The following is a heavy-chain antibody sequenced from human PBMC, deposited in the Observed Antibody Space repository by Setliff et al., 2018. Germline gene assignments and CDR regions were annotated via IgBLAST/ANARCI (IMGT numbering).Heavy chain of an antibody. CDR1: GYSFTTNW. CDR2: IYPGDSDT. Sequence: PGESLKISCKASGYSFTTNWIGWVRQMPGKGLEWMGIIYPGDSDTIYSPSFQGQVTISADKTLSTAYLQWSSLKASDTAIYYCARSAAAHDWFDPWGQGTLVTVYS. CDR3: ARSAAAHDWFDP. J-gene: IGHJ5*02. D-gene: IGHD2-15*01. V-gene: IGHV5-51*01.